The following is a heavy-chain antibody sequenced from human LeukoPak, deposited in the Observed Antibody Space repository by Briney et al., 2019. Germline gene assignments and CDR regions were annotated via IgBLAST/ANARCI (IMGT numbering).Heavy chain of an antibody. D-gene: IGHD3/OR15-3a*01. J-gene: IGHJ4*02. Sequence: GGSLRLSCSASGFTFSMYWMHWVRQPPGKGLVWVSRINSDVSSTTYADSVPGRFTISRDNAKNTLSLEMNSLRAEDTAVYYFVGGDLYLDYWGQGTMVTVSS. CDR1: GFTFSMYW. V-gene: IGHV3-74*01. CDR3: VGGDLYLDY. CDR2: INSDVSST.